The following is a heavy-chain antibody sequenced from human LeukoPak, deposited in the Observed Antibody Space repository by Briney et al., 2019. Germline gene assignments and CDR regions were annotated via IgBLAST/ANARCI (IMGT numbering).Heavy chain of an antibody. CDR3: AKRGDSGHDYEDYYYYGMDV. V-gene: IGHV3-23*01. J-gene: IGHJ6*02. D-gene: IGHD5-12*01. CDR1: GFTFSSYA. CDR2: ISGSGGST. Sequence: GGSLRLSCAASGFTFSSYAMSWVRQAPGKGLEWVSAISGSGGSTYYADSVKGRFTISRDNSKNTLYLQMNSLRAEDTAVYYCAKRGDSGHDYEDYYYYGMDVWGQGTTVTVSS.